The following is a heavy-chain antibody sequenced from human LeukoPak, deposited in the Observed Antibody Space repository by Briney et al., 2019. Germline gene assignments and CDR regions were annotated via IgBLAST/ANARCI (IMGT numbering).Heavy chain of an antibody. V-gene: IGHV3-66*02. CDR2: VYSGGNT. J-gene: IGHJ4*02. Sequence: GGSLRLSCAASGFTVSTTYLSWVRQAPGKGLEWVSVVYSGGNTYYTDSVKGRFTISRDNSKNTLYLQMDSLRAEDTAVYYCASNGENSGTFLQFDCWGQGTLVTVSS. D-gene: IGHD1-26*01. CDR3: ASNGENSGTFLQFDC. CDR1: GFTVSTTY.